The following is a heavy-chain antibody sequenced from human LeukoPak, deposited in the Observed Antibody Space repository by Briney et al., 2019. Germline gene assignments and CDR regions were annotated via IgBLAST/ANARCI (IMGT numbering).Heavy chain of an antibody. V-gene: IGHV3-23*01. CDR1: GFTFSSYS. D-gene: IGHD2-15*01. CDR2: ISGSGGST. CDR3: VNLGDENGYCSGGSCYGYYFDY. J-gene: IGHJ4*02. Sequence: GGSLRLSCAASGFTFSSYSMNWVRQAPGKGLEWVSAISGSGGSTYYADSVKGRFTISRDNSKNTLYLQMNSLRAEDTAVYYCVNLGDENGYCSGGSCYGYYFDYWGPGTLVTVSS.